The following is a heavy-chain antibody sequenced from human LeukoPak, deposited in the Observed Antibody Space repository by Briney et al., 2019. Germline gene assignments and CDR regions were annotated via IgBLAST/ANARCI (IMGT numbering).Heavy chain of an antibody. CDR3: ARGMLYYDYVWGSYRYPYYFDY. Sequence: SETLSLTCAVYGGSFSGYYWSWIRQPPGKGLEWIGEINHSGSTNYNPSLKSRVTISVDTSKNQFSLKLGSVTAADTAVYYCARGMLYYDYVWGSYRYPYYFDYWGQGTLVTVSS. CDR2: INHSGST. V-gene: IGHV4-34*01. CDR1: GGSFSGYY. D-gene: IGHD3-16*02. J-gene: IGHJ4*02.